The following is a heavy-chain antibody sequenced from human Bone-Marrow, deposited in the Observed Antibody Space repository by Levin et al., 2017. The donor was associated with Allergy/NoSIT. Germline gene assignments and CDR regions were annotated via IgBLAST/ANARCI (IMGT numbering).Heavy chain of an antibody. V-gene: IGHV5-51*01. J-gene: IGHJ6*02. D-gene: IGHD3-10*01. CDR3: ARHRVPPARFSGMDV. Sequence: GESLKISCKGSGYSFTSYWIGWVRQMPGKGLEWMGIIYPSDSDTRYSPSFQGQVTISADKSISTAYLQWNSLKASDSAMYYCARHRVPPARFSGMDVWGQGTTVTVSS. CDR1: GYSFTSYW. CDR2: IYPSDSDT.